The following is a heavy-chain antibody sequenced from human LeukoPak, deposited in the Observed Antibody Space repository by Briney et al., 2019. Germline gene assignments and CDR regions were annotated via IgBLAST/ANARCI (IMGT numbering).Heavy chain of an antibody. V-gene: IGHV3-48*01. CDR1: GFTFSSYS. CDR3: ARALDY. CDR2: ISSSSSTI. Sequence: GGSLRLSCAASGFTFSSYSMNWVRQAPGKGLEWVSYISSSSSTIYYADSVKGRFTISRDKAKNSLYLQMNSLRAEDTAVYYCARALDYWGQGTLVTVSS. J-gene: IGHJ4*02.